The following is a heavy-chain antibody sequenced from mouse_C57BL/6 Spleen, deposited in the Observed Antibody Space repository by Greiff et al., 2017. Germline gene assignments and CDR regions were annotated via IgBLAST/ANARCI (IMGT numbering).Heavy chain of an antibody. Sequence: QVQLQQPGAELVRPGSSVKLSCKASGYTFTSYWMHWVKQRPIQGLEWIGNIDPSDSETHYNQKFKDKATLTVDKSSSTAYMQLSSLTSEDSAVYYCARPYDYDGAWFAYWGQGTLATVSA. CDR3: ARPYDYDGAWFAY. V-gene: IGHV1-52*01. CDR1: GYTFTSYW. CDR2: IDPSDSET. J-gene: IGHJ3*01. D-gene: IGHD2-4*01.